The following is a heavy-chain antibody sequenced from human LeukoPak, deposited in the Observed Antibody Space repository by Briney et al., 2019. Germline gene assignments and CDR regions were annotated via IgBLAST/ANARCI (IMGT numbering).Heavy chain of an antibody. Sequence: ASVKVSCKASGYTFTGYYMHWVRQAPGQGLEWMGWINPNSGGTNYAQKFQGRVTMTRDTSISTAYMELSRLRSDDTAVYYCARDVTTITVTFGIWGQGTMVTVSS. V-gene: IGHV1-2*02. D-gene: IGHD4-11*01. CDR3: ARDVTTITVTFGI. CDR1: GYTFTGYY. CDR2: INPNSGGT. J-gene: IGHJ3*02.